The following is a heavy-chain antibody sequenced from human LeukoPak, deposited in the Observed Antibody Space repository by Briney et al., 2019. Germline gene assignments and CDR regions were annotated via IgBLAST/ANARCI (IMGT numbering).Heavy chain of an antibody. CDR3: ARGSYDSSGYPLTFDY. V-gene: IGHV5-51*01. Sequence: GESLKISCKGSGYSFTSYWIGWVRQMPGKGLEWTGIIYPGDSDTRYSPSFQGQVTISADKSISTAYLQWSSLKASDTAMYYCARGSYDSSGYPLTFDYWGQGTLVTVSS. J-gene: IGHJ4*02. D-gene: IGHD3-22*01. CDR2: IYPGDSDT. CDR1: GYSFTSYW.